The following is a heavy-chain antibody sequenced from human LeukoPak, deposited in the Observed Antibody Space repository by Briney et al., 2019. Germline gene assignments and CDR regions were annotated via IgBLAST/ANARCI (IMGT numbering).Heavy chain of an antibody. CDR2: IYYSGST. CDR3: ARIRGYHDSSGPTFDP. V-gene: IGHV4-39*01. CDR1: GGSISSSSYY. D-gene: IGHD3-22*01. J-gene: IGHJ5*02. Sequence: SETLSLTCTVSGGSISSSSYYWGWIRQPPGKGLEWIGSIYYSGSTYYNPSLKSRVTISVDTSKNQFSLKLSSVTAADTAVYYCARIRGYHDSSGPTFDPWGQGTLVTVSS.